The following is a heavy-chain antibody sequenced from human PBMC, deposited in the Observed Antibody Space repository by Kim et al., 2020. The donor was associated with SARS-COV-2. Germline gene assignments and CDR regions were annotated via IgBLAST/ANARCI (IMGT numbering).Heavy chain of an antibody. CDR1: GGSISSYY. D-gene: IGHD1-26*01. CDR3: ARDSSGSYFFDY. Sequence: SETLSLTCTVSGGSISSYYWSWFRQPPGKGLEWVGYIYYSGSTYYNPSLKSLVTISLHASKNQFSLNLSSVTAADTAVYYCARDSSGSYFFDYWGRGTLVTVSS. V-gene: IGHV4-59*13. CDR2: IYYSGST. J-gene: IGHJ4*02.